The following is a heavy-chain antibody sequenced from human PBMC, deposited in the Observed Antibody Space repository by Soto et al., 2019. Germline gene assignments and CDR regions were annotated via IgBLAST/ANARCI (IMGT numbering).Heavy chain of an antibody. CDR1: GGTFSSYA. D-gene: IGHD6-19*01. CDR3: AASVAGTLAWWFDP. V-gene: IGHV1-69*13. CDR2: IIPIFGTA. J-gene: IGHJ5*02. Sequence: SVKVSCKASGGTFSSYAISWVRQAPGQGLEWMGGIIPIFGTANYAQKFQGRVTITADESTSTAYMELSSLRSEDTAVYYCAASVAGTLAWWFDPWGQGTLVTVSS.